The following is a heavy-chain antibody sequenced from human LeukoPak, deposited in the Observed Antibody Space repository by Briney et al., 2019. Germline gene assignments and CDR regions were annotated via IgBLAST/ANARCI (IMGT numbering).Heavy chain of an antibody. Sequence: SETLSLTCAVYGGSFSGYYWSWIRQPPGKGLEWIGEINHSGSTNYNPSLKSRVAISVDTSKNQFSLKLSSVTAADTAVYYCARGGTYDFWSGYHRNYFDYWGQGTLVTVSS. CDR1: GGSFSGYY. D-gene: IGHD3-3*01. CDR3: ARGGTYDFWSGYHRNYFDY. J-gene: IGHJ4*02. CDR2: INHSGST. V-gene: IGHV4-34*01.